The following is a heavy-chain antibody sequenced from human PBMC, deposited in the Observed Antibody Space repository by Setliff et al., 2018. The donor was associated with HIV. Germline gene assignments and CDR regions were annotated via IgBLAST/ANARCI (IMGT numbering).Heavy chain of an antibody. CDR1: GGSINRPTHH. CDR3: ARGGGRETYWENY. Sequence: SETLSLTCNVSGGSINRPTHHWGWVRQPPGKGLEWIGEINHSGSTTYSPSLKSRVKVSLDMSKNQFSLKLTSVTAADTAVYYCARGGGRETYWENYWGQGTLVTVSS. V-gene: IGHV4-39*07. CDR2: INHSGST. D-gene: IGHD1-26*01. J-gene: IGHJ4*02.